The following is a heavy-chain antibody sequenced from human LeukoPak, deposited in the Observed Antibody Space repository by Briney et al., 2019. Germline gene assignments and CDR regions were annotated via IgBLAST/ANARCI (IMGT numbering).Heavy chain of an antibody. CDR3: ARAAGPNVY. Sequence: SVKVSCKASGGTFSSYAISWVRQAPGQGLEWMGGIIPIFGTANYAQKFQGRVTMTRNTSISTAYMELSSLTSEDTAVYYCARAAGPNVYWGQGTLVTVSS. CDR1: GGTFSSYA. J-gene: IGHJ4*02. CDR2: IIPIFGTA. V-gene: IGHV1-69*05. D-gene: IGHD6-25*01.